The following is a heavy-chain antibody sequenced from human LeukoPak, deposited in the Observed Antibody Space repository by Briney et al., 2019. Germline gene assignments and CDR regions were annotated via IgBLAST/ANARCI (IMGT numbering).Heavy chain of an antibody. CDR1: GGSFSGYY. CDR3: ARVTIGKKRSQLYYFDY. CDR2: INHSGST. J-gene: IGHJ4*02. Sequence: SETLSLTCAVYGGSFSGYYWSWIRQPPGKGLEWIGEINHSGSTNYNPSLKSRVTISVDTSKNQFSLKLSSVTAADTAVYYCARVTIGKKRSQLYYFDYWGQGTLVTVSS. V-gene: IGHV4-34*01. D-gene: IGHD1-1*01.